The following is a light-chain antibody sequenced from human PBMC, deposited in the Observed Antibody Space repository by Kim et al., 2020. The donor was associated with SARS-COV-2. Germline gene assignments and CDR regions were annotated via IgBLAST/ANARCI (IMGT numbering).Light chain of an antibody. CDR1: QSISSW. CDR2: DAS. CDR3: QQYNSYSLT. J-gene: IGKJ1*01. Sequence: ASVGDRVNITCRASQSISSWLAWYQQKPGKAPKLLIYDASSLESGVPSRFSGSGSGTEFTLTISSLQPDDFATYYCQQYNSYSLTFGQGTKVDIK. V-gene: IGKV1-5*01.